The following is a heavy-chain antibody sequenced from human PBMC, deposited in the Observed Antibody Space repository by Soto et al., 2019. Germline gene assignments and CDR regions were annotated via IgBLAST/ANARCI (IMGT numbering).Heavy chain of an antibody. CDR2: ISYDGSNK. D-gene: IGHD6-13*01. CDR1: GFTFSSYA. Sequence: GGSLRLSCAASGFTFSSYAMHWVRQAPGKGLEWVAVISYDGSNKYYADSVKGRFTISRDNSKNTLYLQMNSLRAEDTAVYYCARALPTSSWEDFDYWGQGTLVTVSS. V-gene: IGHV3-30-3*01. J-gene: IGHJ4*02. CDR3: ARALPTSSWEDFDY.